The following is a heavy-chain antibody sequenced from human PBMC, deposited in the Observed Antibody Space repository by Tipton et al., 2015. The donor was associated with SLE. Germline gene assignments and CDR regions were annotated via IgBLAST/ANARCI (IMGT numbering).Heavy chain of an antibody. CDR1: GGSISSTSYY. D-gene: IGHD5-12*01. Sequence: TLSLTCTVSGGSISSTSYYWGWIRQPPGKGLEWIGSIYYIHPSLKSRVTISVDTSKNQFSLKLSSVTAADTAVYYCARGGVGGYDYFDYWGQGTLVTVSS. CDR2: IYYI. J-gene: IGHJ4*02. V-gene: IGHV4-39*07. CDR3: ARGGVGGYDYFDY.